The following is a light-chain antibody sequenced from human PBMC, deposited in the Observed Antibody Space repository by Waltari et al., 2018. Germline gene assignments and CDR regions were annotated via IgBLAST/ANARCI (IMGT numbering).Light chain of an antibody. CDR2: TND. V-gene: IGLV1-44*01. CDR1: SSNIGRKP. CDR3: AAWDDSLSGPV. Sequence: QSVLTQPPSAPGTPGQRVTISCSGSSSNIGRKPVSWYQQLPGTAPKLLIHTNDQRPAGVPDRFSGSKAGTSASLAISGLQSEDEADYYCAAWDDSLSGPVFGGGTKLTVL. J-gene: IGLJ2*01.